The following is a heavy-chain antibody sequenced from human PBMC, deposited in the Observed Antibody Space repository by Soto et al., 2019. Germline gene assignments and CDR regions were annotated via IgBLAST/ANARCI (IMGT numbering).Heavy chain of an antibody. CDR2: ISGSGGST. CDR3: ARLNDYGDFISY. CDR1: GFTFSSYA. D-gene: IGHD4-17*01. V-gene: IGHV3-23*01. J-gene: IGHJ4*02. Sequence: PGGSLRLSCAASGFTFSSYAMSWVRQAPGKGLEWVSAISGSGGSTYYADSVKGRFTISRDNPKNTLYLQMNSLRAEDTAVYYCARLNDYGDFISYWGQGTLVTVSS.